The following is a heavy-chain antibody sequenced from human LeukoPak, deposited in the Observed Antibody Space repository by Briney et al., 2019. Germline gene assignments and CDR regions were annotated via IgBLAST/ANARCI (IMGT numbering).Heavy chain of an antibody. V-gene: IGHV3-9*03. Sequence: GRSLRLSCAASGFTFDDYAMDWVRQAPGEGLEWVSGISWNSGSIGYADSVKGRFTISRDNAKNSLYLQMNSLRAEDMALYYCAKGDDYDSSGPVDYWGQGTLVTVSS. CDR1: GFTFDDYA. CDR3: AKGDDYDSSGPVDY. J-gene: IGHJ4*02. CDR2: ISWNSGSI. D-gene: IGHD3-22*01.